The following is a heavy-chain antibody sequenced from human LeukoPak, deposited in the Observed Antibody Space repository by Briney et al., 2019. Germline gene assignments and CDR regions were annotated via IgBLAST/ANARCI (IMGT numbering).Heavy chain of an antibody. J-gene: IGHJ6*03. CDR3: AREANYFYYYIDV. Sequence: SETPSLTCTVSGGSISSGSYYWSWIRQPAGKGLEWIGRTYTNEGTNYNSSLKSRVTISVDTAKNKFSLDLSSVTAADTAVYYCAREANYFYYYIDVWGKGTTVTVSS. V-gene: IGHV4-61*02. CDR2: TYTNEGT. CDR1: GGSISSGSYY.